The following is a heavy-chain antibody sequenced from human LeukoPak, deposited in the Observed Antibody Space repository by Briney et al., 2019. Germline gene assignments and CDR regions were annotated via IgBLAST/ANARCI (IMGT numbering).Heavy chain of an antibody. J-gene: IGHJ6*02. CDR1: GGAFSGFY. D-gene: IGHD3-3*01. Sequence: KTSETPSPTRAVFGGAFSGFYLGWIRPPPREGVGWVGGINHSGSTNYNPSLKSRVTISVDTSKNQFSLKLSSVTAADTAVYYCARDDPGITIFGVVGHIDGMDVWGQGTTVTVSS. CDR3: ARDDPGITIFGVVGHIDGMDV. CDR2: INHSGST. V-gene: IGHV4-34*01.